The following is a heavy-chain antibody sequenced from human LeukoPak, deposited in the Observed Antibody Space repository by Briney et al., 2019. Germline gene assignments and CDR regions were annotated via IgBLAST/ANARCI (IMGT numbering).Heavy chain of an antibody. J-gene: IGHJ4*02. CDR3: AKDPMTSVTTTAY. V-gene: IGHV3-23*01. Sequence: PGGSLRLSCTASGFTFSSYAMSWVRQAPGKGLEWVSSISDTGDSTYYADSVKGRFTISRDNSKNTLYLQMNSLRAEDTAVYYCAKDPMTSVTTTAYWGQGTLATVSS. CDR1: GFTFSSYA. D-gene: IGHD4-17*01. CDR2: ISDTGDST.